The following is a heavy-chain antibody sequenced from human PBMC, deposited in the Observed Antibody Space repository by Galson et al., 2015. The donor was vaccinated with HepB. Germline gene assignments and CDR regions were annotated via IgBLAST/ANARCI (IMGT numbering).Heavy chain of an antibody. D-gene: IGHD2-2*01. J-gene: IGHJ5*02. V-gene: IGHV1-46*03. Sequence: SVKVSCKASGYTFTSYYMHWVRQAPGQGLEWMGIINPSGGSTSYAQKFQGRVTMTRDTSTSTVYMELSSLRSEDTAVYYCASVGDCSSTSCYGPYNWFDPWGQGTLVTVSS. CDR1: GYTFTSYY. CDR2: INPSGGST. CDR3: ASVGDCSSTSCYGPYNWFDP.